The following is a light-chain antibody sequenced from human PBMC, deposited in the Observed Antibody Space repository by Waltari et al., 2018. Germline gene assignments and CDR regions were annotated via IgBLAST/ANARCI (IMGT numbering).Light chain of an antibody. CDR3: CSRAGSSVV. V-gene: IGLV2-11*01. CDR2: DVS. Sequence: QSALTQPRSVSGSPGQSVTISCTGTSGDVGDYNYVSWYQEQPGKAPRLTIYDVSERPSGVPERFSASKSGHTASLTISGLQAEDEGSYHCCSRAGSSVVFGGGTKLTVL. CDR1: SGDVGDYNY. J-gene: IGLJ2*01.